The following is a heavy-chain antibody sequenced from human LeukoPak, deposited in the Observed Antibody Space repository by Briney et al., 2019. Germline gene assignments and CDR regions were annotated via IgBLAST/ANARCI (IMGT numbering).Heavy chain of an antibody. J-gene: IGHJ4*02. CDR2: INHSGST. Sequence: SETLSLTCPVYAGSFSGYYWSWIRQPPCQGLQWIGEINHSGSTNYTPSLMSRVTISVDTSKNQFSLKLSSVTAADTAVYSCARVKGYYGSGSYSLDYWGQGTLVTVSS. CDR1: AGSFSGYY. D-gene: IGHD3-10*01. CDR3: ARVKGYYGSGSYSLDY. V-gene: IGHV4-34*01.